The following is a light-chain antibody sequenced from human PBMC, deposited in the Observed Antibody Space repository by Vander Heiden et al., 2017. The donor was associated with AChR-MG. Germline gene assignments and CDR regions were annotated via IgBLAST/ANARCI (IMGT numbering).Light chain of an antibody. CDR2: EVS. J-gene: IGLJ2*01. CDR1: SSDVGGYNY. Sequence: QSALTQPASVSGSPGQSITISCTGTSSDVGGYNYVSWYQQHPGKAPKRRIYEVSNRPSGVSNSFSGSKSGNTASLTISGLQAEDEADYYCSSYTSSSTLRVFGGGTKLTVL. CDR3: SSYTSSSTLRV. V-gene: IGLV2-14*01.